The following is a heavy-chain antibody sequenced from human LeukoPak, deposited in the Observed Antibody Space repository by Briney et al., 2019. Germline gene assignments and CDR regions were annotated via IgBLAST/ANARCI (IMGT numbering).Heavy chain of an antibody. CDR3: ARDLRQQLDWFDP. CDR1: GGTFSSYA. J-gene: IGHJ5*02. Sequence: ASVKVSCKASGGTFSSYAISWVRQAPGQGLEWMGGIIPIFGTANYAQKFQGRVTITADESTSTAYMELSSLRSEDTAVYYCARDLRQQLDWFDPWGQGTLVTVSS. V-gene: IGHV1-69*13. D-gene: IGHD6-13*01. CDR2: IIPIFGTA.